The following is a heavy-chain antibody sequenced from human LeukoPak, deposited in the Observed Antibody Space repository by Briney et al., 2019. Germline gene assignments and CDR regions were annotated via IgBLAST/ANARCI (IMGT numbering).Heavy chain of an antibody. J-gene: IGHJ4*02. Sequence: PGGSLRLSCAASGFTFSSYSMNWARQAPGKGLEWVSSISSSSSYIYYADSVKGRFTISRDNAKNSLYLQMNSLRAEDTAVYYCASGEWELLSDYWGQGTLVTVSS. CDR1: GFTFSSYS. CDR2: ISSSSSYI. CDR3: ASGEWELLSDY. V-gene: IGHV3-21*01. D-gene: IGHD1-26*01.